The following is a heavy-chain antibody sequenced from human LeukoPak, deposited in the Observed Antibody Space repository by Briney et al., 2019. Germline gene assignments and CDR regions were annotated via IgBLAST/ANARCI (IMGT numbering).Heavy chain of an antibody. CDR2: IYTSGST. J-gene: IGHJ6*03. V-gene: IGHV4-4*07. CDR3: ARVPMVRGPTGPYYHYYMDV. Sequence: PSETLSLTCTVSGGSISSYYWSWIRQPAGKGLEWIGRIYTSGSTNYNPSLKSRVTMSVDTSKNQFSLKLSSVTAADTAVYYCARVPMVRGPTGPYYHYYMDVWGKGTTVTVSS. D-gene: IGHD3-10*01. CDR1: GGSISSYY.